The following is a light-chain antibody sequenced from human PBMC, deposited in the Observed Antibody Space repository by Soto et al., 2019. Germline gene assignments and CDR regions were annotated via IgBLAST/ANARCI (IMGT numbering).Light chain of an antibody. V-gene: IGKV3-15*01. CDR3: QQYNNWPPWT. CDR2: GAS. J-gene: IGKJ1*01. CDR1: QSVSSK. Sequence: EIVMTQSPAILSVSPGERATLSCRASQSVSSKLAWYQQKPGQAPRLLIYGASTRATGIPARFSGSGSGTEFTLTISSLQSEDFAVYYCQQYNNWPPWTFGQGTMVDIK.